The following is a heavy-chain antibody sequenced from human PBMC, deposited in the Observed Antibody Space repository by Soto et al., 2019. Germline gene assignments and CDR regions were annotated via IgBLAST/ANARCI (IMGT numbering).Heavy chain of an antibody. CDR2: ISGSGDNT. V-gene: IGHV3-23*01. CDR3: ANDWGSKWNPDDFHR. CDR1: GFTFRNFA. D-gene: IGHD1-20*01. Sequence: GGSLRLSCVASGFTFRNFAMSWLRQAPGKGLDWVSDISGSGDNTYYADSVKGRFTISRDNSKNMLYLQMDSLKVADTAMYYCANDWGSKWNPDDFHRWGHGTLVTVSS. J-gene: IGHJ1*01.